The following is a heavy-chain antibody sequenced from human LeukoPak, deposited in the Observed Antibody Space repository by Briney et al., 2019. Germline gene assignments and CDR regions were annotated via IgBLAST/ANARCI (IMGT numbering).Heavy chain of an antibody. CDR2: ISSSGSGGNT. V-gene: IGHV3-23*01. CDR3: AKGGLGIGRLFDY. CDR1: GVTLSNYA. Sequence: GGSLRLSCVASGVTLSNYAMSWARQAPGKGLEWVSGISSSGSGGNTYYADSVKGRFTISRDSSKNTFYLQMKNLRAEDTAIYYCAKGGLGIGRLFDYWGQGTLVTVSS. J-gene: IGHJ4*02. D-gene: IGHD7-27*01.